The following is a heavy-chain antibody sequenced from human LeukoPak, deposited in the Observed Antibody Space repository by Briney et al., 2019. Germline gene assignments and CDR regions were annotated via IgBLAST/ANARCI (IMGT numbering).Heavy chain of an antibody. CDR3: ARYRGDYYYYCMDV. J-gene: IGHJ6*02. CDR1: GGSISSYY. CDR2: IYYSGST. V-gene: IGHV4-59*01. D-gene: IGHD1-14*01. Sequence: SETLSLTCTVSGGSISSYYWSWIRQPPGKGLEWIGYIYYSGSTNYNPSLKSRVTISVDTSKNQFSLKLSSVTAADTAVYYCARYRGDYYYYCMDVWGQGTTVTVSS.